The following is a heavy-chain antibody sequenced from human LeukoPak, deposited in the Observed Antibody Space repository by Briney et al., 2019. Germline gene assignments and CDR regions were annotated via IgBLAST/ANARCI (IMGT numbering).Heavy chain of an antibody. V-gene: IGHV3-74*01. D-gene: IGHD3-22*01. J-gene: IGHJ1*01. CDR3: ARARYAIGGYYPEYFRP. CDR1: GFTFSIYW. Sequence: GGSLRLSCAASGFTFSIYWRHGVPEAPGEGGVGVSRIKRYGSTNYADSVEGRFTISRDNAKNTIALQMNSLTAEDTGVYHCARARYAIGGYYPEYFRPWGPGTLVTVSS. CDR2: IKRYGST.